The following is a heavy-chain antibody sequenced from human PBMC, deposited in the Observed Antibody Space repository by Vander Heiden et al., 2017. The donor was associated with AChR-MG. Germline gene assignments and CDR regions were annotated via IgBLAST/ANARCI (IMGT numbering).Heavy chain of an antibody. CDR2: ISAYNGNT. J-gene: IGHJ6*02. CDR3: ARETYSGYDFYYYYGMDV. V-gene: IGHV1-18*01. D-gene: IGHD5-12*01. CDR1: GYTFTSYG. Sequence: QVQLVQSGAEVTKPGASVKVSCKASGYTFTSYGISWVRQAPGQGLEWMGWISAYNGNTNYAQKLQGRVTMTTDTSTSTAYMELRSLRSDDTAVYYCARETYSGYDFYYYYGMDVWGQGTTVTVSS.